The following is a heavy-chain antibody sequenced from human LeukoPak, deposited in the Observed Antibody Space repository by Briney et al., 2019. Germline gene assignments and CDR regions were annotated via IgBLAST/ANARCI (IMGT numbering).Heavy chain of an antibody. CDR3: ARLKVRGVIRYNWFDP. J-gene: IGHJ5*02. D-gene: IGHD3-10*01. V-gene: IGHV4-61*05. Sequence: TTSETLSLTCTVSGGSISSSSYYWGWIRQPPGKGLEWIGYIYYSGSTNYNPSLKSRVTISVDTSKNQFSLKLSSVTAADTAVYYCARLKVRGVIRYNWFDPWGQGTLVTVSS. CDR2: IYYSGST. CDR1: GGSISSSSYY.